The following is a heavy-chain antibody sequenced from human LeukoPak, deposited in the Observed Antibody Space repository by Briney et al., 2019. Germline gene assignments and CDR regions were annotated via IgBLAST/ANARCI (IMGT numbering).Heavy chain of an antibody. V-gene: IGHV3-23*01. CDR3: AKDYSYGYRDYVTWFDP. D-gene: IGHD4-17*01. CDR1: GLTFSSYA. CDR2: ISGSGGST. J-gene: IGHJ5*02. Sequence: GGSLRLSCAASGLTFSSYAMSWVRQAPGKGLEWVSAISGSGGSTYYADSVKGVFSINRDNSKDTRMLQENTLRAYDTAVYNCAKDYSYGYRDYVTWFDPWGQGTLVTVSS.